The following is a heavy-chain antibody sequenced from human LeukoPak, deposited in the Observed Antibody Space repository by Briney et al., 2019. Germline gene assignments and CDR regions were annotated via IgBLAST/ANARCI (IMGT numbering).Heavy chain of an antibody. Sequence: NPSETLSLTCTVSGGSISSGDYYWSWIRQPPGKGLEWIGYIYYSGSTYYSPSLKSRVTISVDTSKNQFSLKLSSVTAADTAVYYCARSTYYYDSSASPEFDYWGQGTLVTVSS. V-gene: IGHV4-30-4*01. CDR1: GGSISSGDYY. J-gene: IGHJ4*02. CDR2: IYYSGST. CDR3: ARSTYYYDSSASPEFDY. D-gene: IGHD3-22*01.